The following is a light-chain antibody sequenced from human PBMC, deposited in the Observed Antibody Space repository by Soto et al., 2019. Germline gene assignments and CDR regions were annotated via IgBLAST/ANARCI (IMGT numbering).Light chain of an antibody. J-gene: IGKJ1*01. CDR2: GAS. CDR3: QQYGNWWT. CDR1: QSVSSN. Sequence: EIVMTQSPATLSVSPGERATLSCRASQSVSSNLAWYQQKPGQAPRLLIYGASTRATGIPARFSGSGSGTDFTLTISSLQSEDFAVYYCQQYGNWWTFGQGTKVEIK. V-gene: IGKV3-15*01.